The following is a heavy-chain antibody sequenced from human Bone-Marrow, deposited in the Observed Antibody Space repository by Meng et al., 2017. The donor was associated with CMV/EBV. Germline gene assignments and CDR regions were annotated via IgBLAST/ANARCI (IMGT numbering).Heavy chain of an antibody. Sequence: ASVRVSCKASGYTFTNYDINWVRQATGQGLEWMGWVNPRSGNTGYAQKFQGRVTMTRDTSITTAYMELSSLRSEDTAVYYCGRGTRSVDIWGQGTLVTVSS. V-gene: IGHV1-8*01. D-gene: IGHD3-3*01. CDR3: GRGTRSVDI. J-gene: IGHJ3*02. CDR2: VNPRSGNT. CDR1: GYTFTNYD.